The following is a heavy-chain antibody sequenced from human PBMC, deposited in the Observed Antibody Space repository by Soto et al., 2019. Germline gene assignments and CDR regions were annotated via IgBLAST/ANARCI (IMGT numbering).Heavy chain of an antibody. V-gene: IGHV3-9*01. CDR3: AKDMSRYQLVLITEGMDV. J-gene: IGHJ6*02. CDR2: ISWNSRNI. CDR1: GFRFEDYC. Sequence: EVQLVESGGGLVQPGRSQRLSCAASGFRFEDYCMHWVRQAPGKGLEWVSSISWNSRNIAYADSVKGRFTVSRDNAKNSLYLHMNSLRPEDTALYYCAKDMSRYQLVLITEGMDVWGQGTTVTVSS. D-gene: IGHD3-10*01.